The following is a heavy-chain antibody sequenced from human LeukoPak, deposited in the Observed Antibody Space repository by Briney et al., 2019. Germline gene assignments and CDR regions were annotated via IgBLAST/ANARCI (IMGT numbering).Heavy chain of an antibody. J-gene: IGHJ4*02. Sequence: PGGSLRLSCAASGFTFSSYSMNWVRQAPGKGLEWVSAISGSGGSTYYADSVKGRFTISRDNSKNTLYLQMNSLRADDTAIYYCAKPPMLICSGYTCCFDYWGRGTLVTVSS. CDR3: AKPPMLICSGYTCCFDY. D-gene: IGHD2-15*01. V-gene: IGHV3-23*01. CDR1: GFTFSSYS. CDR2: ISGSGGST.